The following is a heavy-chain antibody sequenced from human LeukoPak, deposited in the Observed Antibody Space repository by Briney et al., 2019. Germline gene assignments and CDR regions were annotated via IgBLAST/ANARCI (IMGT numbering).Heavy chain of an antibody. Sequence: GGSLRLSCAASGFTFSSYAASWVRQAPGKGLEWVSAVSGSGGSTYYADSVKGRFTISRDNSKNTLYLQMNSLRAEDTAVYYCAKGVGYSSSWYAPTYWGQGTLVTVSS. J-gene: IGHJ4*02. CDR2: VSGSGGST. CDR3: AKGVGYSSSWYAPTY. V-gene: IGHV3-23*01. CDR1: GFTFSSYA. D-gene: IGHD6-13*01.